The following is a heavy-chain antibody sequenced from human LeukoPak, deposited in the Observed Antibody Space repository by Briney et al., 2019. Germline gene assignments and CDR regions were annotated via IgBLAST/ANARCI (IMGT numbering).Heavy chain of an antibody. CDR2: ISGSAATT. D-gene: IGHD2-2*01. Sequence: GGSLRLSCAASGFTFSSYAMSWVRQAPGKGLEWDSAISGSAATTYYADSVKGRFTISRDNSKNTLYVQMDSLRGDDTAVYYCAKNGKYQLLGSWCDSWGRGTLVTVSS. J-gene: IGHJ5*01. V-gene: IGHV3-23*01. CDR3: AKNGKYQLLGSWCDS. CDR1: GFTFSSYA.